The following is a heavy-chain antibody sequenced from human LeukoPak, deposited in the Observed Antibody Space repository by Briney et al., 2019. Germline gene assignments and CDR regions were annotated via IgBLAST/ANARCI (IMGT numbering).Heavy chain of an antibody. V-gene: IGHV3-9*01. CDR1: GFTFDDSA. J-gene: IGHJ4*02. Sequence: GRSLRLSCAASGFTFDDSAMHWVRRAPGKGLGWVSGISWNSGNIGYADSVKGRFTISRDNAKNSLYLQMNSLRPEDAALYYCAKDTYTAFDFGGPGTLVTVSS. CDR2: ISWNSGNI. D-gene: IGHD5-12*01. CDR3: AKDTYTAFDF.